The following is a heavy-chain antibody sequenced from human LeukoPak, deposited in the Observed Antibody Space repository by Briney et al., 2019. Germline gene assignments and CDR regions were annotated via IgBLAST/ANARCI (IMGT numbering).Heavy chain of an antibody. CDR3: ARDMRGPITIFGVDPDAFDI. Sequence: HPSETLSLTCTVSGGSISSSSYYWGWIRQPPGKGLEWIGSIYYSGSTYYNPSLKSRVTISVDTSKNQFSLKLSSVTAADTAVYYCARDMRGPITIFGVDPDAFDIWGQGTMVTVSS. CDR2: IYYSGST. V-gene: IGHV4-39*07. J-gene: IGHJ3*02. CDR1: GGSISSSSYY. D-gene: IGHD3-3*01.